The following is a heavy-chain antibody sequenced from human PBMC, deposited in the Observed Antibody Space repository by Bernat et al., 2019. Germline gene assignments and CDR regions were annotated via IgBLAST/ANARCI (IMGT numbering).Heavy chain of an antibody. CDR3: ARDRDSYGPYFDY. Sequence: EVQLVESGGGLVQPGGSLRLSCAASGFTVSSNYMSWVRQAPGKGLEWVSVIYSGGSTYYADSVKGRFTISRDNSKNTLYLQMNSLRAEDTAVYYCARDRDSYGPYFDYWGQGTLVTVPS. D-gene: IGHD5-18*01. CDR2: IYSGGST. V-gene: IGHV3-66*01. J-gene: IGHJ4*02. CDR1: GFTVSSNY.